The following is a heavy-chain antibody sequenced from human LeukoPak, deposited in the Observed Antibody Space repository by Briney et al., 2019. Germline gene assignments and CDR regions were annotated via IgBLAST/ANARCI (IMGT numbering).Heavy chain of an antibody. CDR2: IWYDGSNK. Sequence: GRSLRLSCAASGFTFSSYGMHWVRQAPGKGLEWVAVIWYDGSNKYYADSVKGRFTISRDNSKNTLYLQMNSLRAEDTAVYYCARQNMVRGVIGFDSWGQGTLVTVSS. D-gene: IGHD3-10*01. V-gene: IGHV3-33*01. CDR1: GFTFSSYG. CDR3: ARQNMVRGVIGFDS. J-gene: IGHJ4*02.